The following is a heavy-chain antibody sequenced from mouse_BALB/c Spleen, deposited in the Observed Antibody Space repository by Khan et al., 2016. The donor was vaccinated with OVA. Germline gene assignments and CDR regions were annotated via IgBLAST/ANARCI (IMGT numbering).Heavy chain of an antibody. J-gene: IGHJ2*01. CDR3: ARIQGGDFDY. CDR1: GYSITSDYA. Sequence: VQPKQSGPGLVKPSQSLSLTCTVTGYSITSDYAWNWIRQFPGNKLEWMGYINYSGNTKYNPSLKSRISITRDTSKNQFFLQLNFVTIEDTATYYCARIQGGDFDYWGQGTTLTVSS. V-gene: IGHV3-2*02. CDR2: INYSGNT. D-gene: IGHD3-2*02.